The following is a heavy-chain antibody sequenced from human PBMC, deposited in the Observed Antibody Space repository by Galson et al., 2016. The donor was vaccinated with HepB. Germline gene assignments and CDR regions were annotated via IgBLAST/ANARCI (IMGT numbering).Heavy chain of an antibody. CDR3: ARGEKGYSEGAS. CDR1: GYTFRNYW. CDR2: INNDGVKK. J-gene: IGHJ5*02. D-gene: IGHD3-22*01. Sequence: SLRLSCATSGYTFRNYWISWVRQAPGKGLEWVANINNDGVKKNYAGSVKGRFTISRDNAKNSLYLQMDSLRVEDTGFYYCARGEKGYSEGASWGQGTLVTVSS. V-gene: IGHV3-7*01.